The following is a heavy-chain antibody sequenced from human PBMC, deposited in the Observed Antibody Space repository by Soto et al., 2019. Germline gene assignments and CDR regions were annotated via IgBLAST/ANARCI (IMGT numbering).Heavy chain of an antibody. CDR2: ISAYNGNT. Sequence: ASVKVSCKASGYTFTSYGISWVRQAPGQGLEWMGWISAYNGNTNYAQKLQGRVTMTTDTSTSTAYMELRSLRSDDTAVYYCARGLLITMVRGVLMYYFDYWGQGTLVPLSS. J-gene: IGHJ4*02. V-gene: IGHV1-18*01. CDR3: ARGLLITMVRGVLMYYFDY. CDR1: GYTFTSYG. D-gene: IGHD3-10*01.